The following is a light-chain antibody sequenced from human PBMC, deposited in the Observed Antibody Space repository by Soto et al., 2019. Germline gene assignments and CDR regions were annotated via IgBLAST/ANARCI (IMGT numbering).Light chain of an antibody. J-gene: IGKJ1*01. V-gene: IGKV3-20*01. CDR1: QRGSSSY. Sequence: EIVLTQSPGILSLSPGYSATLSCRASQRGSSSYLAWYQQKPGQAPRLLIYGASSRATRIPDRFSGSGSGTDFTLTISRLEPEDFAVYSCQQYGNAPWTFGQGTKVEIK. CDR2: GAS. CDR3: QQYGNAPWT.